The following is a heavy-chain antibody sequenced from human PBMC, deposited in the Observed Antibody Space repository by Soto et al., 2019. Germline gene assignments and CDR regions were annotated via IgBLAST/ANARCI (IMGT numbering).Heavy chain of an antibody. Sequence: QLQLQESGPGLVRSSETLSLTCTVSGGSISSSAYYWGWIRQPPGKGLEWIGVIYYTGSTYYNPSLKSRVTLSVDTSENQFSLKLSSVTAADTSVYYCARHVGGSSWTDDWGQGTLVTVSS. J-gene: IGHJ4*02. CDR2: IYYTGST. V-gene: IGHV4-39*01. CDR3: ARHVGGSSWTDD. D-gene: IGHD6-13*01. CDR1: GGSISSSAYY.